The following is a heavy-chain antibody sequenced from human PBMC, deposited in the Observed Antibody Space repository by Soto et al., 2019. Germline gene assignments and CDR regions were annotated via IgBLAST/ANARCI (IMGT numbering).Heavy chain of an antibody. CDR3: ARDLFEAARRGEYAFDI. CDR2: IKQDGSEK. V-gene: IGHV3-7*03. J-gene: IGHJ3*02. CDR1: ALTFSSYW. D-gene: IGHD3-16*01. Sequence: GSLRLSGAASALTFSSYWMSWVRQAPGKGLEWVTNIKQDGSEKYYVDSVKGRFTISRDNAKNSLYLQMNRLRAEDTAVYYCARDLFEAARRGEYAFDIWGQGTMVTVSS.